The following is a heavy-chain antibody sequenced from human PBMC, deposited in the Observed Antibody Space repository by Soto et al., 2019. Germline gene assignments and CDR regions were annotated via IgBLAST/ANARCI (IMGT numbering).Heavy chain of an antibody. D-gene: IGHD3-9*01. V-gene: IGHV2-5*02. Sequence: QITLKESGPTLVKPTQTLTLTCTFSGFSLSTHTVGVAWIRQPPGKALEWLALIYWDEAKRYSPSLKSRLTSXQDTSKNQVVLTMTNMDPVDTATYYCAHSVTFDYRGYNFEFWGQGILVTVSS. J-gene: IGHJ4*02. CDR3: AHSVTFDYRGYNFEF. CDR1: GFSLSTHTVG. CDR2: IYWDEAK.